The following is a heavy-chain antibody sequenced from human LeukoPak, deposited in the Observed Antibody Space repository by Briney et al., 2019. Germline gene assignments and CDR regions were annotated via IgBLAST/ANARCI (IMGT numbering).Heavy chain of an antibody. V-gene: IGHV7-4-1*02. CDR2: INTNTGNP. Sequence: ASVKVSCEASGYAFTSYAMNWVRQAPGQGLEWMGWINTNTGNPTYAQGFTGRFVFSLDTSVSTAYLQISSLKAEDTAVYYCARYMVRGVTRPHFDYWGQGTLVTVSS. CDR1: GYAFTSYA. CDR3: ARYMVRGVTRPHFDY. D-gene: IGHD3-10*01. J-gene: IGHJ4*02.